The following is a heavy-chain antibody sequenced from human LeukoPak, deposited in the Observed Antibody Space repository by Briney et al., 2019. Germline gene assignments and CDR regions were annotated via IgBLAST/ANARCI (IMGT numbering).Heavy chain of an antibody. J-gene: IGHJ1*01. CDR2: ISSSSSYI. CDR1: GFTFSSYS. Sequence: GGSLRLSCSASGFTFSSYSMNWVRQAPGKGLEWVSSISSSSSYIYYADSVKGRFTISRDNSKNTVYLQMNSLRGEDTAVYYCAKDRSGPAEHWGQGTLVTVSS. CDR3: AKDRSGPAEH. V-gene: IGHV3-21*01.